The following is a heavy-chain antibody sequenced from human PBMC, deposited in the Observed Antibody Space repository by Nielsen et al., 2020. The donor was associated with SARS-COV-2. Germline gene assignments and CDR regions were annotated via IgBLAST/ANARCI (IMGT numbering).Heavy chain of an antibody. J-gene: IGHJ3*01. D-gene: IGHD5-18*01. CDR3: ARNSYLGYTRVAFDL. CDR1: GYSFTSYW. CDR2: IYPGDSDI. V-gene: IGHV5-51*01. Sequence: GESLKISCKGSGYSFTSYWIGWVRQMPGKGLEWMGIIYPGDSDIRYSPSFQGQVTISVDKSISTAYLQWSSLKASDTAIYYCARNSYLGYTRVAFDLWGQGTMVTVSS.